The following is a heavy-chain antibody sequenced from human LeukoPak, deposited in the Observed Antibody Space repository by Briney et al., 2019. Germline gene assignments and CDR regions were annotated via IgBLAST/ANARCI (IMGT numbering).Heavy chain of an antibody. CDR1: GFTFSNYN. D-gene: IGHD2-21*01. J-gene: IGHJ4*02. CDR3: AMSNGDRNAYYFDY. CDR2: ISSSSSYI. V-gene: IGHV3-21*01. Sequence: GGSLRLSCAASGFTFSNYNMNWVRQAPGKGLEWVSSISSSSSYIYYADSVKGRFTISRDNAKNSLYLQMNSLRAEDTAVYYCAMSNGDRNAYYFDYWGQGTLVTVSS.